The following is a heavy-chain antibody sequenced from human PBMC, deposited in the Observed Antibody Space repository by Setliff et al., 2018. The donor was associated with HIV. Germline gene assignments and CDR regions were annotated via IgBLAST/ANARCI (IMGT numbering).Heavy chain of an antibody. CDR2: IDHSGST. CDR3: ARDRSNWNYGKNYMDV. Sequence: SETLSLTCAVYGGSVSGYYWSWIRQPPGKGLEWIGEIDHSGSTNYNPSLKSRVTISVDTSKNQFSLKLSAVTAADTAVYYCARDRSNWNYGKNYMDVWGKGTTVTVSS. J-gene: IGHJ6*03. V-gene: IGHV4-34*01. CDR1: GGSVSGYY. D-gene: IGHD1-7*01.